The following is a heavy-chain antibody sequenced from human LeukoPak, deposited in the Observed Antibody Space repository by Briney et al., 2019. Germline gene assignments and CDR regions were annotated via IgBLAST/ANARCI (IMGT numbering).Heavy chain of an antibody. J-gene: IGHJ6*02. CDR2: IYPGDSDT. CDR1: GNSFTSYW. Sequence: GESLQISCRGSGNSFTSYWIGWVRQMPGKGLEWMGIIYPGDSDTTYSPSFQGQVTISADKSISTAYLQWSSLKASDTAMYYCARRDGYCSSTSCYADYYYGMDVWGQGTTVTVSS. CDR3: ARRDGYCSSTSCYADYYYGMDV. V-gene: IGHV5-51*01. D-gene: IGHD2-2*01.